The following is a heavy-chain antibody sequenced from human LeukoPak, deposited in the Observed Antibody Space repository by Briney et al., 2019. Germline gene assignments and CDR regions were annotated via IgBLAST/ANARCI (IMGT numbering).Heavy chain of an antibody. V-gene: IGHV3-53*01. CDR3: ARESTRDYYGSGSRPRLHYGMDV. D-gene: IGHD3-10*01. Sequence: GGSLRLSCAASGFTVSSNYMSWVRQAPGKGLEWVSVIYSGGSTYYADSVKGRFTISRDNSKNTLYLQMNSLRAEDTAVYYCARESTRDYYGSGSRPRLHYGMDVWGQGITVTVSS. CDR2: IYSGGST. J-gene: IGHJ6*02. CDR1: GFTVSSNY.